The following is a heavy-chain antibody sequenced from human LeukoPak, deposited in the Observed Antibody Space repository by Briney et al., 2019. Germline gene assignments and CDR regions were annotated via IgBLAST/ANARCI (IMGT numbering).Heavy chain of an antibody. CDR1: GGSISSYY. D-gene: IGHD6-13*01. J-gene: IGHJ4*02. CDR2: IYYSGST. Sequence: SETLSLTCTVSGGSISSYYWSWIRQPPGKGLEWIGYIYYSGSTNYNPSLKSRVTISVDTSKNQFSLKLSSVTAADTAVYYCARARLASSSSWYVGYFDYWGQGTLVTVSS. CDR3: ARARLASSSSWYVGYFDY. V-gene: IGHV4-59*12.